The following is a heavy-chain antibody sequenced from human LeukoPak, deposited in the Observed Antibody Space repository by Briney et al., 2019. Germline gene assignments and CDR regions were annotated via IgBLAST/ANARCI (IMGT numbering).Heavy chain of an antibody. V-gene: IGHV4-34*01. CDR3: ARARDRWAFDY. CDR1: GGSFSGYY. J-gene: IGHJ4*02. CDR2: INHSGST. D-gene: IGHD1-26*01. Sequence: SETLSLTCAVYGGSFSGYYWSWIRQPPGKGLEWIGEINHSGSTNYNPSLKSRVTISVDTSKNQFSLKLSSVTAADTAVYYCARARDRWAFDYWGQGTLVIVSS.